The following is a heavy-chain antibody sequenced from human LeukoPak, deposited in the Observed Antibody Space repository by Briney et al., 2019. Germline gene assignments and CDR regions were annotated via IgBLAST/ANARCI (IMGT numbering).Heavy chain of an antibody. D-gene: IGHD6-19*01. Sequence: SETLSLTCTVSGGSISSGSYYWSWIRQPAGKGLEWIGRIYTSGSTNYNPSLKSRVTISVDTSKNQFSLKLSSVTAADTAVYYCARASCSSGWYFDYWGQGTLVTVSS. V-gene: IGHV4-61*02. CDR2: IYTSGST. CDR3: ARASCSSGWYFDY. J-gene: IGHJ4*02. CDR1: GGSISSGSYY.